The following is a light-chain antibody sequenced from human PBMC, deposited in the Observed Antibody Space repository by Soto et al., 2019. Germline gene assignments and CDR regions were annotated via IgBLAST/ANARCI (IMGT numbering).Light chain of an antibody. V-gene: IGKV3-20*01. Sequence: EIVLTQSPGTLSLSPGERATLSCRASQSVSSTYLAWYQQKPGQAPRLLIYGASNMATGIPDRFSGSGSGTDFTLTISRLEPEYVAVYYCQQYGGSRWTVGQGTRVYI. CDR3: QQYGGSRWT. CDR2: GAS. CDR1: QSVSSTY. J-gene: IGKJ1*01.